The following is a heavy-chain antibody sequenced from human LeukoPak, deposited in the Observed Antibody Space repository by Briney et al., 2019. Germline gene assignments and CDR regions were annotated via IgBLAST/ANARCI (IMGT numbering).Heavy chain of an antibody. Sequence: GGSLRLSCAGSGFSFSSYGMHWVRQAPGKGLEWVSFVSSTSRFISYADSVKGRFTISRDNAKNSLYLQMTSLRAEDTAVYYCALLMDAFDIWGQGTMVTVSS. V-gene: IGHV3-21*01. CDR1: GFSFSSYG. CDR2: VSSTSRFI. J-gene: IGHJ3*02. CDR3: ALLMDAFDI.